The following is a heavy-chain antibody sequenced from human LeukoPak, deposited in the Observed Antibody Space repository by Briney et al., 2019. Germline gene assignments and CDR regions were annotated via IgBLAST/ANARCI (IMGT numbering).Heavy chain of an antibody. J-gene: IGHJ4*02. D-gene: IGHD3-22*01. CDR3: AKDVTPYYYDSSGADY. Sequence: GGSLRLSCAASGFTFSSYGMSWVRQAPGKGLEWVSAISGSGGSTYYADSVKGRFTISRDNSKNTLYLQMNSLRAEDTAVYYCAKDVTPYYYDSSGADYWGQGTLVTVSS. V-gene: IGHV3-23*01. CDR2: ISGSGGST. CDR1: GFTFSSYG.